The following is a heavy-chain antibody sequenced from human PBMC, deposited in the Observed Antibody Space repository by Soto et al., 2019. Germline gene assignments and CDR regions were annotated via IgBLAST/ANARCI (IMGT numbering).Heavy chain of an antibody. V-gene: IGHV4-39*01. CDR2: IYYSGNT. CDR3: ASIAAPGTTHFDF. D-gene: IGHD6-13*01. J-gene: IGHJ4*02. Sequence: SETLSLTCTVSGGSLGSSSYYWGWIRQSPGKGLEWIGNIYYSGNTFYNPSLKSRVTISVDTSKNQFYLHLSSVTAADTAIFYCASIAAPGTTHFDFWGKGTLVTVSS. CDR1: GGSLGSSSYY.